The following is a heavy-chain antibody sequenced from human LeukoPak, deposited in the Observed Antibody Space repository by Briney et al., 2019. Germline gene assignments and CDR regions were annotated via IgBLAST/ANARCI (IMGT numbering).Heavy chain of an antibody. CDR1: GGTFSSYA. CDR3: ARDQSIAAADGPLDY. CDR2: IIPILGIA. Sequence: SVKVSCKASGGTFSSYAISWVRQAPGQGLEWMGRIIPILGIANYAQKFQGRVTITADKSTSTAYMELSSLRSEDTAVYYCARDQSIAAADGPLDYWGQGTLVTVSS. V-gene: IGHV1-69*04. D-gene: IGHD6-13*01. J-gene: IGHJ4*02.